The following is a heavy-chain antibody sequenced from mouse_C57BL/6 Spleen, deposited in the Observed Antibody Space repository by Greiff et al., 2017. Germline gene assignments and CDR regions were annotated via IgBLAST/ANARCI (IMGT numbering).Heavy chain of an antibody. V-gene: IGHV1-53*01. CDR1: GYTFTSYW. D-gene: IGHD1-1*01. CDR3: ARPSTVVATDYFDY. J-gene: IGHJ2*01. CDR2: NNPSNGGT. Sequence: QVQLQQPGTELVKPGASVKLSCKASGYTFTSYWMHWVKQRPGQGLEWIGNNNPSNGGTNYNEKFKSKATLTVDKSSSTAYMQLSSLTSEDSAVYYCARPSTVVATDYFDYWGQGTTLTVSS.